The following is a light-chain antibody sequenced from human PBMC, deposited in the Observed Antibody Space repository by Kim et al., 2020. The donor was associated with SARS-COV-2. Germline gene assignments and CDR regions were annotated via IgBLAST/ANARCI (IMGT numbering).Light chain of an antibody. CDR2: GFN. J-gene: IGLJ2*01. CDR1: FSHCGKNS. CDR3: AAWDDNLNGVG. Sequence: GQRVTMSSYGSFSHCGKNSVNCRNQFPGAAPKRLIFGFNQRPSGVPARFSGSKSGTSASLAISGLQSEDEADYYCAAWDDNLNGVGFGGGTQLTV. V-gene: IGLV1-44*01.